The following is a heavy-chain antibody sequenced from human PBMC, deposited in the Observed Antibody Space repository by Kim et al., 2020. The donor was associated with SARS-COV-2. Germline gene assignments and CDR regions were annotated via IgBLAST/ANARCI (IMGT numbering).Heavy chain of an antibody. V-gene: IGHV1-69*13. J-gene: IGHJ6*02. CDR3: AGSTVVTSWQYYYYGMDV. Sequence: SVKVSCKASGGTFSSYAISWVRQAPGQGLEWMGGIIPIFGTANYAQKFQGRVTITADESTSTAYMELSSLRSEDTAVYYCAGSTVVTSWQYYYYGMDVWGQGTTVTVSS. D-gene: IGHD4-17*01. CDR1: GGTFSSYA. CDR2: IIPIFGTA.